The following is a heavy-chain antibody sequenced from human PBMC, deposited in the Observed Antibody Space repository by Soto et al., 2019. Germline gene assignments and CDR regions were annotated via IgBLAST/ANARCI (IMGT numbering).Heavy chain of an antibody. D-gene: IGHD6-6*01. V-gene: IGHV1-69*06. J-gene: IGHJ4*02. CDR3: ARDLGSSGYFDY. CDR2: IIPIFGTA. CDR1: GGTFSSYA. Sequence: SVKVSCKASGGTFSSYAISWVRQAPGQGLEWMGGIIPIFGTANYAQKFQGRVTITADKSTSTAYMELSSLRSEDTAVYYCARDLGSSGYFDYWGQGTLVTVSS.